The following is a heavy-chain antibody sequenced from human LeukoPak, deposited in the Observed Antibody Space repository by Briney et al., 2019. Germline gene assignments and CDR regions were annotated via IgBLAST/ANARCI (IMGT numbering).Heavy chain of an antibody. CDR3: ARPDSSGYYRRDAFDI. Sequence: ASVKVSCKSSGYIFTGYYIHWVRQAPGQGLEWMGRIIPILGIANYAQKFQGRVTITADKSTSTAYMELSSLRSEDTAVYYCARPDSSGYYRRDAFDIWGQGTTVTVSS. J-gene: IGHJ3*02. CDR1: GYIFTGYY. CDR2: IIPILGIA. V-gene: IGHV1-69*02. D-gene: IGHD3-22*01.